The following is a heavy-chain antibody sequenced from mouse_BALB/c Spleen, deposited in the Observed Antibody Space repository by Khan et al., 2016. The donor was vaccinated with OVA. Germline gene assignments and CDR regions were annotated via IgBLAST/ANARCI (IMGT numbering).Heavy chain of an antibody. D-gene: IGHD4-1*01. CDR3: ASHLTGSFAY. J-gene: IGHJ3*01. CDR1: GFIFSSYS. Sequence: EVQLQESGGDLVKPGGSLKLSCAASGFIFSSYSMSWVRQTPDKRLEWVATISSGGDYTYYPDNVKGRFTISRDNAKNTLYLQMNSLKSEVTAMYYCASHLTGSFAYWGQGTLVTVSA. V-gene: IGHV5-6*01. CDR2: ISSGGDYT.